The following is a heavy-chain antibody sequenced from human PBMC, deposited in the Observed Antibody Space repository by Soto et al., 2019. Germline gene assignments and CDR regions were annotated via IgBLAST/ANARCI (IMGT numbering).Heavy chain of an antibody. CDR3: ARDGFLSYYYGSGSYYKPNYYYGMDV. CDR2: IIPIFGTA. J-gene: IGHJ6*02. V-gene: IGHV1-69*13. CDR1: GGTFSSDA. D-gene: IGHD3-10*01. Sequence: GASMKVSCKASGGTFSSDAISWVRQAPGQGLEWVGGIIPIFGTANYAQKFQGRVTITADESTSTAYMELSSLRSEDTAVYYCARDGFLSYYYGSGSYYKPNYYYGMDVWGQGTTVTVS.